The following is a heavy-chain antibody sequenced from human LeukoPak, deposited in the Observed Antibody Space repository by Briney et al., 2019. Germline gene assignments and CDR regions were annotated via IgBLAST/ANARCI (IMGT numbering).Heavy chain of an antibody. V-gene: IGHV3-21*01. D-gene: IGHD2-2*01. J-gene: IGHJ6*02. CDR3: ARGYCSSTSCPNGMDV. CDR2: ISSSGSYI. CDR1: GFTFSSYS. Sequence: GGSLRLSCAASGFTFSSYSVNWVRQAPGKWLEWVSSISSSGSYIYYADSVKGRFTISRDNAKNSLYLQMNSLRAEDTAVYYCARGYCSSTSCPNGMDVWGQGTTVTVSS.